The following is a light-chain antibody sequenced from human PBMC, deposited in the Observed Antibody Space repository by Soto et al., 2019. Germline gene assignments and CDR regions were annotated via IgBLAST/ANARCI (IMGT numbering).Light chain of an antibody. V-gene: IGKV3-11*01. CDR1: QIVSSY. CDR3: QQRSNWPPIT. J-gene: IGKJ5*01. Sequence: EVGLTQSPATLSLSPGERATLSCRASQIVSSYLALYQQKPCQAPRLLIYDASNRATGIPARFSGSGSGTDFTLTISSLEPEDFAVYYCQQRSNWPPITFGQGTRLEI. CDR2: DAS.